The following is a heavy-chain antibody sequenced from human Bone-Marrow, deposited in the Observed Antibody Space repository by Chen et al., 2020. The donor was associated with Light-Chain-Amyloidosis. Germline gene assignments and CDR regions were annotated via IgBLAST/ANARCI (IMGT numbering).Heavy chain of an antibody. V-gene: IGHV3-23*01. J-gene: IGHJ3*02. CDR2: ISGSGGST. CDR3: AKDRLKTYYYDSSGYSGAFDI. CDR1: GFTLSSYA. D-gene: IGHD3-22*01. Sequence: EVKLMESGGGLVQPGGSLRLSCAASGFTLSSYALSWVRQAPGKGLEWVSAISGSGGSTYYADAVKGRFTISRDNSKNTLYLQMNSLRAEDTAVYYCAKDRLKTYYYDSSGYSGAFDIWGQGTMVTVSS.